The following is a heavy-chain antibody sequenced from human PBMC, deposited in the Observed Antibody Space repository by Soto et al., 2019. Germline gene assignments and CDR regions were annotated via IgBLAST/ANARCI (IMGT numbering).Heavy chain of an antibody. CDR1: GFSFTTYW. CDR2: IYPGDSKT. Sequence: QLVQSGAAVKEPGESLKIACKGSGFSFTTYWIAWVRQMPGKGLEWMGVIYPGDSKTTYSPSFQGQVTISADKSISTAYLRWSSLKASDTGMYYCARDHDYDGNSGASVVWGQGTMVTVSS. CDR3: ARDHDYDGNSGASVV. V-gene: IGHV5-51*03. D-gene: IGHD7-27*01. J-gene: IGHJ3*01.